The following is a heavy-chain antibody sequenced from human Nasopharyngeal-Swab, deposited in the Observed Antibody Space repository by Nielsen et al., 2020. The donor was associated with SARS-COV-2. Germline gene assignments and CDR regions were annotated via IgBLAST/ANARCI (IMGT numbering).Heavy chain of an antibody. CDR3: ARGAYYGSGSYFHYYYGMDV. V-gene: IGHV1-46*01. J-gene: IGHJ6*02. Sequence: WVRQAPGQGLEWMGIINPSGGSTSYAQKFQGRVTMTRDTSTSTVYMELSSLRSEDTAVYCCARGAYYGSGSYFHYYYGMDVWGQGNPGHRLL. D-gene: IGHD3-10*01. CDR2: INPSGGST.